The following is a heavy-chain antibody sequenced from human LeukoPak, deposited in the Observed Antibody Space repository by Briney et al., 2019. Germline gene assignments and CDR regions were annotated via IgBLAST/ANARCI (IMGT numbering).Heavy chain of an antibody. D-gene: IGHD3-22*01. J-gene: IGHJ4*02. CDR3: AKRGVVIRVILVGFHKQAYYFDS. CDR1: GITLSNYG. Sequence: GSLRLSCAVSGITLSNYGMSWVRQAPGTGLEWVAGISDTGGSTNYADSVKGRFTISRDNPKNTLYPQMNSLRAEDTAVYFCAKRGVVIRVILVGFHKQAYYFDSWGQGALVTVSS. V-gene: IGHV3-23*01. CDR2: ISDTGGST.